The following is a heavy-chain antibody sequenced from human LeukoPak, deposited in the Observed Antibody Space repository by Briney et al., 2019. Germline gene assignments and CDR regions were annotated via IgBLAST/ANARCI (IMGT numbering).Heavy chain of an antibody. D-gene: IGHD5-18*01. CDR2: ISGYNHNT. J-gene: IGHJ4*02. CDR1: GYSFTTFG. V-gene: IGHV1-18*01. CDR3: ARGGRGYSYSPFDY. Sequence: ASVKVPCKSSGYSFTTFGISWVRQAPGQGLEWMGWISGYNHNTRYAQKFQGRVTLTADTSASTAYMDLRSLTSDDTAVYYCARGGRGYSYSPFDYWGQGSLVTVSS.